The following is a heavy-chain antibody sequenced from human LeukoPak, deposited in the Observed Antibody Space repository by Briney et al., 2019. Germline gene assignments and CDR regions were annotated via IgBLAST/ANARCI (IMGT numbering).Heavy chain of an antibody. Sequence: ASVKVSCKASGYTFTGYYMHWVRQAPGQGLEWMGWINPNSGRTNYAQKLQGRVTMTTDTSTSTAYMELRSLKSDDTAVYYCASLKNYYDSSGYLVTDAFDIWGQGTMVTVSS. CDR1: GYTFTGYY. D-gene: IGHD3-22*01. CDR3: ASLKNYYDSSGYLVTDAFDI. V-gene: IGHV1-2*02. J-gene: IGHJ3*02. CDR2: INPNSGRT.